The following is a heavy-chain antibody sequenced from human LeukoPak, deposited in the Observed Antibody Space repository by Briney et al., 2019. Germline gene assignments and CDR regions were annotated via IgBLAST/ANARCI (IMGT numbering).Heavy chain of an antibody. V-gene: IGHV1-18*01. Sequence: ASVNVSCKASGYTFTSYGISWVRQAPGQGLEWMGWISAYNGNTNYAQKLQGRVTMTEDTSTDTAYMELSSLRSEDTAVYYCATVGYCSSTSCYFWGQGTMVTVSS. CDR3: ATVGYCSSTSCYF. D-gene: IGHD2-2*01. CDR1: GYTFTSYG. CDR2: ISAYNGNT. J-gene: IGHJ3*01.